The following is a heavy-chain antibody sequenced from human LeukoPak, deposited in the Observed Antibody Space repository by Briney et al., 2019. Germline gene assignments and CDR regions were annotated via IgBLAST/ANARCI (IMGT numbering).Heavy chain of an antibody. J-gene: IGHJ4*02. CDR3: ARSTAGLDY. CDR2: IRQDGSEK. V-gene: IGHV3-7*01. D-gene: IGHD1-1*01. CDR1: GFTFSSYA. Sequence: GGSLRLSWAASGFTFSSYAMSWVRQAPGKGLEWVANIRQDGSEKYYVDSMRGRFTISRDNAKNSLYLQMSSLRAEDTAVYYCARSTAGLDYWGQGTLVTVSS.